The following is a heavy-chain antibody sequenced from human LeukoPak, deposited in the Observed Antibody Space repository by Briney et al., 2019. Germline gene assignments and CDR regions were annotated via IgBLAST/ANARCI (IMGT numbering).Heavy chain of an antibody. V-gene: IGHV4-34*01. CDR3: ARGRIAKIVVVHSFHYGMDV. J-gene: IGHJ6*02. Sequence: SETLSLTCDVFGGSFTDYFWTWIRQSPGKGLEWIGEINDYTGTTNYNPSLNSRVSISLEKSKNQFSLELRSVTAADTAVYYCARGRIAKIVVVHSFHYGMDVWGQGTTVTVSS. CDR2: INDYTGTT. D-gene: IGHD3-22*01. CDR1: GGSFTDYF.